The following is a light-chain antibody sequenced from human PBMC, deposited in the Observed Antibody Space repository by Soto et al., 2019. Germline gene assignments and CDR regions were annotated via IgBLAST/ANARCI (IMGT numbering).Light chain of an antibody. Sequence: EIVLTQSPGILSLSPGERASLSCMSSQKISSTVLAWYQQKPGQAPRLLIYGASSRTTGIPARFSGSGSGTEFTLTISSLQSEDLAVYYCQQYNNWPPITFGQGTRLEIK. CDR2: GAS. V-gene: IGKV3D-15*01. CDR3: QQYNNWPPIT. J-gene: IGKJ5*01. CDR1: QKISST.